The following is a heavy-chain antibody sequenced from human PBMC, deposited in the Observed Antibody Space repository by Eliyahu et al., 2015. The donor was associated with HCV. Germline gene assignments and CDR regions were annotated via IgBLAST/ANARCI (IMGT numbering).Heavy chain of an antibody. Sequence: EVQLLESGXDLVPPGGSLXLSCXXSXFTFXSYAMSWXRQAPGKGLEWVSTISTSGGSTYYADSVKGRFTISRDNPKNTLYLQMNSLRAEDTAVYYCAKSGGTYGNYFDFWGQGTLVTVSS. CDR2: ISTSGGST. V-gene: IGHV3-23*01. CDR1: XFTFXSYA. CDR3: AKSGGTYGNYFDF. J-gene: IGHJ4*02. D-gene: IGHD3-3*01.